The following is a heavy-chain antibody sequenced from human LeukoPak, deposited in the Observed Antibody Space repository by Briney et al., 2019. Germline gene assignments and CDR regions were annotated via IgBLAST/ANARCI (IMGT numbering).Heavy chain of an antibody. CDR2: IYTSGST. CDR3: ARVEDSECWFDP. J-gene: IGHJ5*02. CDR1: GGSISSYY. D-gene: IGHD2/OR15-2a*01. Sequence: SETLSLTCAVSGGSISSYYWSWIRQPAGKGLEWIGHIYTSGSTNYNPSLKSRVTMSVDTSKNQFSPKLSSVTAADTAVYYCARVEDSECWFDPWGQGTLVTVSS. V-gene: IGHV4-4*07.